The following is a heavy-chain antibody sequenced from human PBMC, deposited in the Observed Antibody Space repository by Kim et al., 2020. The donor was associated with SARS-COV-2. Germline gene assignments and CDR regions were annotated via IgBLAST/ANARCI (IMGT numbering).Heavy chain of an antibody. CDR3: ARGRSSGWAD. V-gene: IGHV3-11*01. Sequence: GGSLILSCAASGFTFSDHYMSWIRQAPGKGLEWNSYISSRGNTVYYADSLRGRFTISRDNAKNSLYLQVNDLKGDDTALYFCARGRSSGWADWGQGALVT. CDR2: ISSRGNTV. J-gene: IGHJ4*02. CDR1: GFTFSDHY. D-gene: IGHD6-19*01.